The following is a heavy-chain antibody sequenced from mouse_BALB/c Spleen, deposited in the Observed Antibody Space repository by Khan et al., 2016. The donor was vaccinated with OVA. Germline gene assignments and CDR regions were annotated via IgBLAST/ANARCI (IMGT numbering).Heavy chain of an antibody. Sequence: VQLQESGAELVRPGASVKLSCKTSGYIFTSYWIHWVKQRSGQGLEWIARIYPGTDNTYYNEKLKDKATLTPDKSSSTAYMQLSSLKSEDSADYVCAREEAVDYVKYWGQGTTLTVSS. D-gene: IGHD3-3*01. CDR2: IYPGTDNT. CDR1: GYIFTSYW. J-gene: IGHJ2*01. CDR3: AREEAVDYVKY. V-gene: IGHV1S132*01.